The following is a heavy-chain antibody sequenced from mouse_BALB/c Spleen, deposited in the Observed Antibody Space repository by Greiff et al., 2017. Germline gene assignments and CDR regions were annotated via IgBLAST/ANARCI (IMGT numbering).Heavy chain of an antibody. CDR3: ARGSSYAAY. J-gene: IGHJ3*01. V-gene: IGHV2-9*02. Sequence: QVPLMESGPGLLAPSQSLSITFTVSGFSLTSSGVHWVRQPPGKGLAWLGVIWAGGSTNYNSALMSRLSISKDNSKSQVFLKMNSLQTDDTAMYYCARGSSYAAYWGQGTLVTVSA. CDR2: IWAGGST. D-gene: IGHD1-1*01. CDR1: GFSLTSSG.